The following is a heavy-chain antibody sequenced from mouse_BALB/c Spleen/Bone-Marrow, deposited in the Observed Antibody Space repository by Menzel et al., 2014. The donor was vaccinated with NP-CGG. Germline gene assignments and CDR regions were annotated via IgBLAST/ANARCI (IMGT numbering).Heavy chain of an antibody. J-gene: IGHJ3*01. Sequence: EVQLQQSGPELVKPGASMKISCKASGYSFTGYTMNWVKQRPEQGLEWIGRIDPANGNTKYDPKFQGKATITADTSSNTAYLQLSSLTSEDTAVYYCAFYYYGSSLFAYWGQGTLVTVSA. V-gene: IGHV14-3*02. CDR3: AFYYYGSSLFAY. CDR2: IDPANGNT. D-gene: IGHD1-1*01. CDR1: GYSFTGYT.